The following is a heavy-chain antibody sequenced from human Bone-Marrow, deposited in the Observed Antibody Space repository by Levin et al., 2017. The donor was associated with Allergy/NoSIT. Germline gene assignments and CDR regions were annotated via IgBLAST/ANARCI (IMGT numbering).Heavy chain of an antibody. CDR2: ISTDTGNR. CDR1: GYTFRNYG. Sequence: VASVKVSCKASGYTFRNYGISWVRQAPGRGLEWLGWISTDTGNRHYAQNLQGRVTMTTDTSTDTAHLALRSLRSDDTAIYYCARLVVGAKGWFAPWGQGTPVTVSS. J-gene: IGHJ5*02. V-gene: IGHV1-18*01. CDR3: ARLVVGAKGWFAP. D-gene: IGHD2-21*01.